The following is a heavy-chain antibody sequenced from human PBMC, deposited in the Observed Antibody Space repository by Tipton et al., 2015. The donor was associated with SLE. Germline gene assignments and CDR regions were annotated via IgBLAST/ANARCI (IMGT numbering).Heavy chain of an antibody. J-gene: IGHJ4*02. CDR3: ARDRTTVHDY. D-gene: IGHD4-17*01. CDR1: GGSITSTSYY. V-gene: IGHV4-39*07. Sequence: LRLSCTVSGGSITSTSYYWGWIRQPPGKGLEWIGGIHQSESTYYNPSLKSRVTISVDTSKNQFSLKLSSVTAADTAVYYCARDRTTVHDYWGQGTLVTVSS. CDR2: IHQSEST.